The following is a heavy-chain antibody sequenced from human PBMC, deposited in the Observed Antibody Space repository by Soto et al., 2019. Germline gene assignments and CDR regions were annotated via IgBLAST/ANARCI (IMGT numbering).Heavy chain of an antibody. D-gene: IGHD6-13*01. J-gene: IGHJ5*02. V-gene: IGHV3-73*01. CDR3: TTIEGIDTFDP. Sequence: PGGSLRLSCAGSGFSFSCATLHWVRQASGKGLEWVGRIRNKAYNHATSYAASLKDRVTISRDDSKNTAYLQMNSLKAEDTAVYYCTTIEGIDTFDPWGQGTQVTVSS. CDR2: IRNKAYNHAT. CDR1: GFSFSCAT.